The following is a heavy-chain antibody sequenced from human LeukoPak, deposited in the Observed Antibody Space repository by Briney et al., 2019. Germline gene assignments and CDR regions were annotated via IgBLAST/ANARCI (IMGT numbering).Heavy chain of an antibody. CDR1: GFTFSSYA. Sequence: GGSLRLSCAASGFTFSSYAMHWVRQAPGKGLEWVAVISYDGSNKYYADSVKCRFTISRDNSKNTLYLQMNSLRAEDTAVYYCAGGRSGSYPDYWGQGTLVTVSS. CDR2: ISYDGSNK. CDR3: AGGRSGSYPDY. V-gene: IGHV3-30-3*01. J-gene: IGHJ4*02. D-gene: IGHD3-10*01.